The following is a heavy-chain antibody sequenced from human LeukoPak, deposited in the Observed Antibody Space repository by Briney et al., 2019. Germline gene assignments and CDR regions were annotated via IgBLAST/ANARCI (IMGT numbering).Heavy chain of an antibody. CDR1: GYTFTGYY. CDR2: ISPNNGGT. V-gene: IGHV1-2*02. J-gene: IGHJ4*02. Sequence: ASVKVSCKASGYTFTGYYIHWIRQAPGQGLEWMGWISPNNGGTKYAQKFQGRVTMTRDTSISTAYMELSRLRSDDTAVYYCARVYRSGSYTPGYWGQGTLVTVSS. CDR3: ARVYRSGSYTPGY. D-gene: IGHD1-26*01.